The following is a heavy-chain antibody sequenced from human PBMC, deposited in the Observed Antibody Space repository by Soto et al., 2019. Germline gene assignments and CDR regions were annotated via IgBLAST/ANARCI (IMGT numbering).Heavy chain of an antibody. CDR3: ARGSDAFDI. CDR1: GFTFSSYS. J-gene: IGHJ3*02. CDR2: ISSGSAAI. Sequence: EVQLVESGGGLVQPGGSLRLSCAASGFTFSSYSMNWVRQAPGKGLEWVSYISSGSAAIYYADSVKGRFTISRDNAKNSLYLQMNSPRDEDTAVYCCARGSDAFDIWGQGTMITVSS. V-gene: IGHV3-48*02.